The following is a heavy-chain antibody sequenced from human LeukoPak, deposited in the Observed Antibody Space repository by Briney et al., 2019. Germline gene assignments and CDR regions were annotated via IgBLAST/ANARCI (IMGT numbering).Heavy chain of an antibody. CDR1: GYTLTELS. V-gene: IGHV1-24*01. J-gene: IGHJ4*02. CDR2: FDPEDGET. CDR3: ATDSGVYGGNSYYFDY. Sequence: ASVKVSCKVSGYTLTELSMHWVRQAPGKGLEWTGGFDPEDGETIYAQKFQGRVTMTEDTSTDTAYMELSSLRSEDTAVYYCATDSGVYGGNSYYFDYWGQGTLVTVSS. D-gene: IGHD4-23*01.